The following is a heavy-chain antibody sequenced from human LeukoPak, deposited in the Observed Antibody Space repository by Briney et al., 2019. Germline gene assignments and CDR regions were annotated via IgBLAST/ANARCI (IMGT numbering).Heavy chain of an antibody. J-gene: IGHJ4*02. CDR3: ARRGHGYGSPFDY. Sequence: QTGGSLRLSCAASGFTVSSNYMNWVRQAPGKGLEWVSMIYPNGNTFYTDSVKGRFTISRDNSKNTLDLQMNRLRAEDTAVYYCARRGHGYGSPFDYWGQGTLVTVSS. D-gene: IGHD5-18*01. CDR2: IYPNGNT. V-gene: IGHV3-66*04. CDR1: GFTVSSNY.